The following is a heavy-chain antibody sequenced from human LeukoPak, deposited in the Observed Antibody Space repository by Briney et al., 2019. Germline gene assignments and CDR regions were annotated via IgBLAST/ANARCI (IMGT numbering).Heavy chain of an antibody. CDR2: IIPIFGTA. V-gene: IGHV1-69*13. Sequence: GAAVKLFCSASGGTFSSYAISWVRQAPGQGLEWMGGIIPIFGTANYAQKFQGRVTITADESTSTAYMELSSLRSEDTAVYYCARDLRRSYYDLVGPDAFDIWGQG. CDR1: GGTFSSYA. J-gene: IGHJ3*02. CDR3: ARDLRRSYYDLVGPDAFDI. D-gene: IGHD3-22*01.